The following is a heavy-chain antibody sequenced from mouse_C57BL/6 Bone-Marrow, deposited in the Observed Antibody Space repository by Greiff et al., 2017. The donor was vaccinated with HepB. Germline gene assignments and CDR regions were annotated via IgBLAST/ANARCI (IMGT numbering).Heavy chain of an antibody. CDR1: GFNIKDYN. CDR2: IDPEDGDT. J-gene: IGHJ4*01. CDR3: NGHDAMDY. Sequence: VQLQQSGAELVRPGASVKLSCTASGFNIKDYNMHWVKQRPEQGLEWIGRIDPEDGDTEYAPKFQGKATMTADTSSNTAYLQLSSLTSEDYAVYCSNGHDAMDYWGQGTSVTVSS. D-gene: IGHD1-1*02. V-gene: IGHV14-1*01.